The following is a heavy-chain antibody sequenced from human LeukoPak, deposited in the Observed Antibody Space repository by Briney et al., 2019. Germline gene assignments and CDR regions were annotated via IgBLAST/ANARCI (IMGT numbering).Heavy chain of an antibody. V-gene: IGHV3-9*01. D-gene: IGHD3-10*01. CDR1: GFTFDDYA. CDR3: AKAVWSMVRGVTFDY. CDR2: ISWNSGSI. Sequence: PGRSLRLSCAASGFTFDDYAMHWVRQAPGKGLEWVSGISWNSGSIGYADSVEGRFTISRDNAKNSLYLQMNSLRAEDTALYYCAKAVWSMVRGVTFDYWGQGTLVTVSS. J-gene: IGHJ4*02.